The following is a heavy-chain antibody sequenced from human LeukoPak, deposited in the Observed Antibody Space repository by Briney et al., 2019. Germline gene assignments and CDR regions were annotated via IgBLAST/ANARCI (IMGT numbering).Heavy chain of an antibody. CDR3: ARGPGIAAYYFDY. V-gene: IGHV3-30*04. Sequence: GGSLRLSCAASGFTFSSYAMHWVRQAPGKGLEWVAVISYDGSNKYYADSVKGRFTISRDNSKSTLYLQMNSLRAEDTAVYYCARGPGIAAYYFDYWGQGTLVTVSS. CDR1: GFTFSSYA. D-gene: IGHD6-25*01. CDR2: ISYDGSNK. J-gene: IGHJ4*02.